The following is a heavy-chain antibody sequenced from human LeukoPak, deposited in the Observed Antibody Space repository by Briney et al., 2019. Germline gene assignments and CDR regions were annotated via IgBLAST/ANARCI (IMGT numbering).Heavy chain of an antibody. D-gene: IGHD2-15*01. Sequence: PGGSLRLSCAASGFTFSSYWMAWVRQAPGKGLEWVANIKHDGSEKHYVGSVKGRFTISRDNAENSLYLQMNSLRAEDTAMYYCVDCSGNTCYSGFWGQGTLVSVSS. J-gene: IGHJ4*02. CDR3: VDCSGNTCYSGF. V-gene: IGHV3-7*01. CDR1: GFTFSSYW. CDR2: IKHDGSEK.